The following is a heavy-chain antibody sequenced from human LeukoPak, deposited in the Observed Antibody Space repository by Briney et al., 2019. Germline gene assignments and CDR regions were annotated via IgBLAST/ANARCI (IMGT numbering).Heavy chain of an antibody. Sequence: GGSLRLSCAASGFTFSSYAMHWVRQAPGKGLEWVAVISYGGSNKYYADSVKGRFTISRDNSKNTLYLQMNSLRAEDTAVYYCARDGRVGNFDYWGQGTLVTVSS. D-gene: IGHD1-26*01. CDR3: ARDGRVGNFDY. CDR1: GFTFSSYA. J-gene: IGHJ4*02. V-gene: IGHV3-30-3*01. CDR2: ISYGGSNK.